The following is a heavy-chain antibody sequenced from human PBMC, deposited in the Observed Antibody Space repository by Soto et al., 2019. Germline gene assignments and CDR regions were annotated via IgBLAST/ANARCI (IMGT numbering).Heavy chain of an antibody. J-gene: IGHJ6*02. D-gene: IGHD6-13*01. CDR1: GGSISSSSYY. CDR2: IYYSGST. V-gene: IGHV4-39*01. CDR3: ARHHLKGTLIAAAGNGMDV. Sequence: QLQLQESGPGLVKPSETLSLTCTVSGGSISSSSYYWGWIRQPPGKGLEWIGSIYYSGSTYYNPSLKSRVTISVDTSKNQFSLKLSSVTAADTAVYYCARHHLKGTLIAAAGNGMDVWGQGTTVTVSS.